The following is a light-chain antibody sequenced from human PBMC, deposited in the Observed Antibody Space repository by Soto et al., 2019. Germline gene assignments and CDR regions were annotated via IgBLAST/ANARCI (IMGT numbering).Light chain of an antibody. Sequence: QSVLTQPASVSGSPGQSITISCTGTSSDVGSYKLVSWYQQHPGKAPKLMISEVSKRPSGISDRFSGSKSGSTAPLTISGLQAEDEADYYCCSYAGTSTHTVFGGGTQLTVL. V-gene: IGLV2-23*02. CDR1: SSDVGSYKL. CDR2: EVS. J-gene: IGLJ7*01. CDR3: CSYAGTSTHTV.